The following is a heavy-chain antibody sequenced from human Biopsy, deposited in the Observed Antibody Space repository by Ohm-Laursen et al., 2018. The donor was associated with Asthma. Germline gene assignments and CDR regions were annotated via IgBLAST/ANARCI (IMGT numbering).Heavy chain of an antibody. CDR2: LIPVLGTP. Sequence: SAKVSCNASGDSFSNYAISWVRQAPGQGLEWMGGLIPVLGTPDHAQMFEGRVTITADESTSTAYMELSNLSSEDTAVYYCARGYSGSDRIVYYYSGLEVWGQGTTVTVSS. CDR3: ARGYSGSDRIVYYYSGLEV. CDR1: GDSFSNYA. D-gene: IGHD5-12*01. V-gene: IGHV1-69*13. J-gene: IGHJ6*02.